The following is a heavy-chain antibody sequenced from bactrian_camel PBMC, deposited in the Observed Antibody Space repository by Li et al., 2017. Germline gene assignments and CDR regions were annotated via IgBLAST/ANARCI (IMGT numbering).Heavy chain of an antibody. Sequence: VQLVESGGGSVQAGSDLRLPCVFSGDSPCSYEMSWYRQAPGKERSWVGSIDSDGSTSYADSVKGRFTISRDNAKNTVYLQMNSLKSEDTALYYCATDVANGPMVAYRAFGYWGQGTQVT. J-gene: IGHJ6*01. V-gene: IGHV3S10*01. D-gene: IGHD7*01. CDR2: IDSDGST. CDR1: GDSPCSYE. CDR3: ATDVANGPMVAYRAFGY.